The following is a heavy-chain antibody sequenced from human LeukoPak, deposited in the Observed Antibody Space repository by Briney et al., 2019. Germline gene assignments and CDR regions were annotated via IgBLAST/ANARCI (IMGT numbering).Heavy chain of an antibody. Sequence: SETLSLTCTVSGGSISSSSYYWGWIRQPPGKGLEWIGSIYYSGSTYYNPSLKSRVTISVDTSKNQFSLKLSSVTAADTAVYYCARDGQQSLDYWGQGTLVTVSS. J-gene: IGHJ4*02. CDR1: GGSISSSSYY. V-gene: IGHV4-39*07. CDR3: ARDGQQSLDY. CDR2: IYYSGST. D-gene: IGHD6-13*01.